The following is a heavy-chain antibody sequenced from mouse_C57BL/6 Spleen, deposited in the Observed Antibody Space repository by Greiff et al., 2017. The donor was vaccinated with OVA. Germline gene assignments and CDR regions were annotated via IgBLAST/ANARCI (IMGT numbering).Heavy chain of an antibody. CDR1: GFSLTSYG. CDR3: ARQNYGSSPYAMDY. J-gene: IGHJ4*01. V-gene: IGHV2-6-1*01. CDR2: IWSDGST. Sequence: VKLMESGPGLVAPSQSLSITCTVSGFSLTSYGVHWVRQPPGKGLEWLVVIWSDGSTTYNSALKSRLSISKDNSKSQVFLKMNSLQTDDTAMYYCARQNYGSSPYAMDYWGQGTSVTVSS. D-gene: IGHD1-1*01.